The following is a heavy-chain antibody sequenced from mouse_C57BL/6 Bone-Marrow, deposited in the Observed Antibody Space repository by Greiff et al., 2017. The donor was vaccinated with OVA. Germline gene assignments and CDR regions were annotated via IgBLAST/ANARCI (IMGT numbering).Heavy chain of an antibody. Sequence: DVQLQESGPGLVKPSQSLSLTCSVTGYSITSGYYWNWIRQFPGNKLEWMGYISYDGSNNYNPSLKNRISITRDTSKNQFFLKLNSVTTEDTATYYCARLVGQGMDYWGQGTSVTVSS. CDR2: ISYDGSN. J-gene: IGHJ4*01. CDR3: ARLVGQGMDY. CDR1: GYSITSGYY. V-gene: IGHV3-6*01.